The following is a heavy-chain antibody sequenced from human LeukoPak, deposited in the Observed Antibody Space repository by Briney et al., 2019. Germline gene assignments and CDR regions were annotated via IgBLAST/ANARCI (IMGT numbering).Heavy chain of an antibody. CDR1: GFTFSSYW. J-gene: IGHJ4*02. V-gene: IGHV3-7*01. D-gene: IGHD4-17*01. CDR3: ARDDTVTTRVGFID. CDR2: IKQDGSEK. Sequence: GGSLRLSCAGSGFTFSSYWMSWVRQAPGKGLEWVANIKQDGSEKYYVDSVKGRFTISRDNAKKSLYLLMNSLRAKDTAVYYCARDDTVTTRVGFIDWGQGTLVSVSS.